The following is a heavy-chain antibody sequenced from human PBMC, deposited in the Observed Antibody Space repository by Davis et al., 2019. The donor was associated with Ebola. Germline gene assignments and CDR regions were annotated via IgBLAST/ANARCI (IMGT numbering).Heavy chain of an antibody. J-gene: IGHJ5*02. Sequence: PSETLSLTCTVSGASISSYYWTWIRQPAGKALEWIGRISSNGNINYNPSLNSRVTMSLETSKSQFSLRLTSVTAADTAVYYCARELVDGRPFDPWGQGTLVTVSS. CDR3: ARELVDGRPFDP. CDR1: GASISSYY. V-gene: IGHV4-4*07. D-gene: IGHD2-15*01. CDR2: ISSNGNI.